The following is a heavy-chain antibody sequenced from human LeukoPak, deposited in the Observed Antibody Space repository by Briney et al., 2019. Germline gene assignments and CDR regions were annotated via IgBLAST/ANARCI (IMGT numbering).Heavy chain of an antibody. CDR1: GGSFSGYY. D-gene: IGHD5-18*01. CDR2: INHSGST. V-gene: IGHV4-34*01. Sequence: SETLSLTCAVYGGSFSGYYWSWIRQPPGKGLEWIGEINHSGSTNYNPSLKSRVTISVDTSKNQFPLKLSSVTAADTAVYYRATMSGYSYGYGAFDIWGQGTMVTVSS. CDR3: ATMSGYSYGYGAFDI. J-gene: IGHJ3*02.